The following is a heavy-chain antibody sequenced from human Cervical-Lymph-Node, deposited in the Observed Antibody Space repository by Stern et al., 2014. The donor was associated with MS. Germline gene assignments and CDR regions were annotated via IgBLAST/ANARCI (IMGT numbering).Heavy chain of an antibody. V-gene: IGHV1-8*01. J-gene: IGHJ4*02. Sequence: QVQLVQSGAEVKKPGASVKVSCKTSGYTFTSDDINWVRQASGQGLEWMGWMNPDSGDTGYAQKFQGRLTIARDTSISTAYMELTTLRSEDTAVYCCTKAWDSWGQGTLVIVSS. CDR2: MNPDSGDT. CDR1: GYTFTSDD. CDR3: TKAWDS.